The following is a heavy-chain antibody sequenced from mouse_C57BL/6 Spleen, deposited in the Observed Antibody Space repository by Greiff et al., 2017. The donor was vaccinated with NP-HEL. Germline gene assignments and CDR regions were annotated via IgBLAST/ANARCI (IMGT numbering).Heavy chain of an antibody. CDR3: TTRYYVSSDY. D-gene: IGHD1-1*01. Sequence: VQLQQSGAELVRPGASVKLSCTASGFNIKDDYMHWVKQRPEQGLEWIGWIDPENGDTEYASKFQGKATITADTSSNTAYLHLSSLTSEDAAVYYSTTRYYVSSDYWGQGTTLTVSS. CDR2: IDPENGDT. CDR1: GFNIKDDY. J-gene: IGHJ2*01. V-gene: IGHV14-4*01.